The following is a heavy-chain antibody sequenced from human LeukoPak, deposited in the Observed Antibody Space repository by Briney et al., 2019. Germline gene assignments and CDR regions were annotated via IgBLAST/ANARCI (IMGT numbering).Heavy chain of an antibody. Sequence: GGSLRLSCAASGFTFSSYALSWVRQAPGKGLEWVSAISGSGGSTYYADSVKGRFTISRDNSKNTLYLQMNSLRAEDTAVYYCAKDRGYSYGPRHIAYWGQGTLVTVSS. V-gene: IGHV3-23*01. CDR1: GFTFSSYA. J-gene: IGHJ4*02. CDR2: ISGSGGST. D-gene: IGHD5-18*01. CDR3: AKDRGYSYGPRHIAY.